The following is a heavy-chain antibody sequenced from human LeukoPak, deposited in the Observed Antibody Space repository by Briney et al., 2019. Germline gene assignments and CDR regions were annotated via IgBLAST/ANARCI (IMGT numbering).Heavy chain of an antibody. J-gene: IGHJ4*02. CDR1: GGTFSSYA. V-gene: IGHV1-69*13. CDR3: AKGTFSSGWFQGFYFDY. CDR2: VIPIFCTA. D-gene: IGHD6-19*01. Sequence: GSSVKVSCKACGGTFSSYAIRWVRQAPGQGLEWMGGVIPIFCTANYAQKFQGRVTITADESTSTAYMELSSLRSEDTAVYYCAKGTFSSGWFQGFYFDYWGQGTLVTVSS.